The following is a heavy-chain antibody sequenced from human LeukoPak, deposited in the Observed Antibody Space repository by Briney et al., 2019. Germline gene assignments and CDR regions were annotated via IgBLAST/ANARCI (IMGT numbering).Heavy chain of an antibody. J-gene: IGHJ4*02. CDR3: ASWGAGGNS. CDR1: GFTLSTYW. D-gene: IGHD3-16*01. CDR2: ISLDGSGK. Sequence: GGSLRLSCEASGFTLSTYWMNWVRQVPGKGLDWVANISLDGSGKRYVDSVKGRFTIARDNADNSLSLQMNSLRAEDTAVYYCASWGAGGNSWGQGTLVTVSS. V-gene: IGHV3-7*01.